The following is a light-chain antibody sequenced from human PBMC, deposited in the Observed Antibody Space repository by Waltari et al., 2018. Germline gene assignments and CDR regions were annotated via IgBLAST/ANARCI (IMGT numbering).Light chain of an antibody. V-gene: IGLV1-51*02. CDR3: GTWGSSLSGAV. J-gene: IGLJ7*01. CDR2: EDT. Sequence: QSVLTQPPSVSAAPGQRVTISCSGGRSNIGNNYVSWYRQFPGTAPKLLSYEDTERPSGIAGRFSGSKSGTSATLDITGLQAGDEADYYCGTWGSSLSGAVFGGGTHLTVL. CDR1: RSNIGNNY.